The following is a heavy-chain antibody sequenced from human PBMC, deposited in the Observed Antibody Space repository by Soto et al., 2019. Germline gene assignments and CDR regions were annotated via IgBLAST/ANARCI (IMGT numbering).Heavy chain of an antibody. CDR2: IKSKTDCGTT. D-gene: IGHD3-3*01. CDR3: TTVFGRRLPLEY. V-gene: IGHV3-15*01. J-gene: IGHJ4*02. Sequence: GGSLRLSCAASEFTFSNAWMSLVRQAPGKGLEWVGRIKSKTDCGTTDYAAPVKGRFTISRDDSKNTLYLQMNSLKTEDTAVYYCTTVFGRRLPLEYWGQGTLVTGSS. CDR1: EFTFSNAW.